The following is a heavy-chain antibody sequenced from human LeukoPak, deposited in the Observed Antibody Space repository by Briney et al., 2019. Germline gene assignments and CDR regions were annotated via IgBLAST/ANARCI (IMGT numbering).Heavy chain of an antibody. CDR1: GGSISSGGYY. V-gene: IGHV4-31*03. J-gene: IGHJ4*02. CDR2: IYYSGST. D-gene: IGHD2-15*01. CDR3: ASEGYCSGGSCYRSDY. Sequence: RPSETLSLTCTVSGGSISSGGYYWSWIRQHPGKGLEWIVYIYYSGSTYYNPSLKSRVTISVDTSKNQFSLKLSSVTAADTAVYYCASEGYCSGGSCYRSDYWGQGTLVTVSS.